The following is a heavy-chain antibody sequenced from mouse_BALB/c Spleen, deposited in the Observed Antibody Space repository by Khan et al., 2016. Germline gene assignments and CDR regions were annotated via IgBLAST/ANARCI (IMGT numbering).Heavy chain of an antibody. CDR1: GYTFTSYW. CDR3: ALHYYGSSYGFAY. Sequence: QVQLQQPGAELVKPGASVKLSCKASGYTFTSYWMHWVKQRPGQGLEWIGEINPSNGRTNYNEKFKSKATLTVDKSSSTAYMQLSSLTSEDSAVYYCALHYYGSSYGFAYWGQGTLVTVSA. V-gene: IGHV1S81*02. D-gene: IGHD1-1*01. CDR2: INPSNGRT. J-gene: IGHJ3*01.